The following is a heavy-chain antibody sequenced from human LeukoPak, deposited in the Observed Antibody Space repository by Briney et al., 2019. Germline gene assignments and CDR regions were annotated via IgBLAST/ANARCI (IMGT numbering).Heavy chain of an antibody. D-gene: IGHD3-22*01. Sequence: KPSETLSLTCAVYGGSFSGYYWSWIRQPPGKGLEWIGEINHSGSTNYNPSLKSRVTISVDTSKSQFSLKLSSVTAADTAVYYCARGRYYYDSSGSRTYYFDYWGQGTLVTVSS. CDR3: ARGRYYYDSSGSRTYYFDY. V-gene: IGHV4-34*01. J-gene: IGHJ4*02. CDR1: GGSFSGYY. CDR2: INHSGST.